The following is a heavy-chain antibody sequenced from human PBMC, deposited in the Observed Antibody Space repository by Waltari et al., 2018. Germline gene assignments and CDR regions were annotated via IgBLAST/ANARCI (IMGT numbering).Heavy chain of an antibody. Sequence: QVQLVKSWAEVKKPASSVKVSCKASGCTFSSSAISWVRKAPGQGLEWMGGIIHIFGTANYAQKFQGRVTITADKSTSTAYMELSSLRSEDTAVYYCARDVSESPRNWFDPWGQGTLVTVSS. J-gene: IGHJ5*02. CDR2: IIHIFGTA. CDR3: ARDVSESPRNWFDP. CDR1: GCTFSSSA. V-gene: IGHV1-69*14.